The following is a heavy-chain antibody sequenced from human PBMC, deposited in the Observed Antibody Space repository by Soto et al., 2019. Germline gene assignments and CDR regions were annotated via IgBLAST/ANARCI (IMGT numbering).Heavy chain of an antibody. Sequence: QVQLVQSGAEVKKPGASVKVSCKASGYTFTSYYMHWVRQAPGQGLEWMGIINPSGGSTSYARKFQGXXXXTRDTSTSTXXXXXXXLRSEXXXXXXXXXXGADIAVSXXXXXXXWGR. J-gene: IGHJ2*01. CDR3: XXXGADIAVSXXXXXXX. D-gene: IGHD6-19*01. CDR2: INPSGGST. V-gene: IGHV1-46*01. CDR1: GYTFTSYY.